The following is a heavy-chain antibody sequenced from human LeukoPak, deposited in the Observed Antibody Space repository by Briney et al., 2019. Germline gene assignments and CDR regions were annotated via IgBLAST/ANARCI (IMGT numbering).Heavy chain of an antibody. J-gene: IGHJ4*02. CDR3: ARTLLAAAGTVDY. CDR1: GFTFSSYS. V-gene: IGHV3-21*01. D-gene: IGHD6-13*01. CDR2: ISSSSSYI. Sequence: PGGSLRLSCAASGFTFSSYSMNWVRQAPGKGLEWVSSISSSSSYIYYADSVKGRFTISRDNAKNSLYLQMNSPRAEDTAVYYCARTLLAAAGTVDYWGQGTLVTVSS.